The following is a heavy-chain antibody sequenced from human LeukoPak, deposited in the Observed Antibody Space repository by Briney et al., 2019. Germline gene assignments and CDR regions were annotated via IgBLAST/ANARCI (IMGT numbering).Heavy chain of an antibody. J-gene: IGHJ4*02. CDR2: IYYSGST. Sequence: PSETLSLTCTVSGGSISSYYWSWLRQPPGKGLEWIGYIYYSGSTNYNPSLKSRVTISVDTSKNQFSLKLSSVTAADTAVYYCARDCYGDSFDYWGQGTLVTVSS. D-gene: IGHD4-17*01. CDR3: ARDCYGDSFDY. CDR1: GGSISSYY. V-gene: IGHV4-59*01.